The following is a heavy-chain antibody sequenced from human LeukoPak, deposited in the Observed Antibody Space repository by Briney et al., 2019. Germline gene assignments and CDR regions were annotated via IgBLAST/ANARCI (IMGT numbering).Heavy chain of an antibody. CDR2: IRFDGSKK. D-gene: IGHD3-10*01. J-gene: IGHJ4*02. V-gene: IGHV3-30*02. CDR1: GFAFSSYG. CDR3: AKDKGLGTYYFDY. Sequence: GGSLSLSCAASGFAFSSYGVHWVRQAPGKGLEWVAFIRFDGSKKYYADSVKGRFTISRDDSKNTLYPQMNSLRAEDTSVYYCAKDKGLGTYYFDYWGQGTLVTISS.